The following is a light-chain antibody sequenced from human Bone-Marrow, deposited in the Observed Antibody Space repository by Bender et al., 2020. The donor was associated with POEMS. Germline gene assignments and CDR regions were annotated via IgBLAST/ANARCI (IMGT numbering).Light chain of an antibody. CDR2: EVS. CDR1: SSDVGGYNY. CDR3: TSYTSSKTWV. V-gene: IGLV2-14*01. Sequence: QSALTQPRSVSGSPGQSVTISCTGTSSDVGGYNYVSWYQQHPGKAPKLMIYEVSNRPSWVSNRFSASKSDNTASLTISGLQAEDEADYYCTSYTSSKTWVFGGGTRLTVL. J-gene: IGLJ3*02.